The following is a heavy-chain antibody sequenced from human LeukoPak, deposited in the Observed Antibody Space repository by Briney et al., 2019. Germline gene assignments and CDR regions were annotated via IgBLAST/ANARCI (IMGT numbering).Heavy chain of an antibody. D-gene: IGHD2-8*01. V-gene: IGHV7-4-1*02. J-gene: IGHJ5*02. CDR1: GYTFTSYA. CDR3: ARELMVYATTPNWFDP. CDR2: INTNTGNP. Sequence: GASVKVSFKASGYTFTSYAMNWVRQAPGQGLEWMGWINTNTGNPTYAQGFTGRFVFSLDTSVSTAYLQISSLKAEDTAVYYCARELMVYATTPNWFDPWGQGTLVTVSS.